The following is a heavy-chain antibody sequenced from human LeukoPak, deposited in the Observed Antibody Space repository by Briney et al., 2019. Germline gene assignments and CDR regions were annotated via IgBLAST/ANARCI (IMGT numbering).Heavy chain of an antibody. CDR2: ISGSGGST. CDR3: STDGIITLIDYHTDV. D-gene: IGHD1-20*01. J-gene: IGHJ6*03. V-gene: IGHV3-23*01. Sequence: GGSLRLSCAASGFTFSSYAMSWVRQAPGKGLEWVSAISGSGGSTYYADSVKGRFTISRDNSKNTLYLQMNSLKTDDTAVYYCSTDGIITLIDYHTDVWGNGTTVTVSS. CDR1: GFTFSSYA.